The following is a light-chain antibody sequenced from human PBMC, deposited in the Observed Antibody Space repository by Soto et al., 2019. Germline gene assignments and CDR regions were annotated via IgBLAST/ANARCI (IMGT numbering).Light chain of an antibody. V-gene: IGKV1-5*03. Sequence: QMTQSPFTLTASLGVRVAIICRASQNINDLLAWYRQKPGKAPNLLIYKASSLESGVPSRFSGSGYGTEFTLTISSLQPDDFATFYCQQYSTYSRAFGQGTKV. CDR1: QNINDL. CDR2: KAS. J-gene: IGKJ1*01. CDR3: QQYSTYSRA.